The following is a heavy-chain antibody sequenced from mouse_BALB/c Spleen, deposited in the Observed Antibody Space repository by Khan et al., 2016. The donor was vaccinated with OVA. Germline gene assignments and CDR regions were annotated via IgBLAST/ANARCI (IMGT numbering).Heavy chain of an antibody. CDR3: ARGDYYGSSSFAY. V-gene: IGHV1S34*01. J-gene: IGHJ3*01. CDR2: ISCYNGST. CDR1: GYSFTGYY. D-gene: IGHD1-1*01. Sequence: LVKTGASVKISCKASGYSFTGYYMHWVKQSHGKSLEWIEYISCYNGSTTYNQKLKGKATFTVDTSSSTVYMQFNSLTSEDSAVVDCARGDYYGSSSFAYWGQGTLVTVAA.